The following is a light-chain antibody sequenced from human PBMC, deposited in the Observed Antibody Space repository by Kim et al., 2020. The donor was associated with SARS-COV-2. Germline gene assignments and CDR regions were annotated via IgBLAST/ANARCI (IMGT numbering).Light chain of an antibody. Sequence: ALGQTGRITCQGDSLRSYYATGYQQKPGQAPIVVIYGKNNRPSGIPDRFSGSSSGNTASLTITGTQAGDEADYYCNSRDSNDNVVFGGGTKLTVL. CDR2: GKN. J-gene: IGLJ2*01. CDR3: NSRDSNDNVV. CDR1: SLRSYY. V-gene: IGLV3-19*01.